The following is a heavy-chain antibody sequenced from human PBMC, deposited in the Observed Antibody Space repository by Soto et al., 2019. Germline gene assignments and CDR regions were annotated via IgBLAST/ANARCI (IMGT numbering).Heavy chain of an antibody. CDR2: ISAYNGST. V-gene: IGHV1-18*01. Sequence: GASVKVSCKASGYTFTSYGISWVRQAPGQGLEWMGWISAYNGSTNYAQKLQGRVTMTTDTSTSTAYMELRSLRSDDTAVYYCARILGYCSSTSCRPSAFDIWGQGTMVTVSS. J-gene: IGHJ3*02. CDR3: ARILGYCSSTSCRPSAFDI. D-gene: IGHD2-2*01. CDR1: GYTFTSYG.